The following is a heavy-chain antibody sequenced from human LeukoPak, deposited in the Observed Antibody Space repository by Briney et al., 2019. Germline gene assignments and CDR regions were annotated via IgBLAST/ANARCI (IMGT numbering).Heavy chain of an antibody. CDR2: IYYSGST. V-gene: IGHV4-59*08. Sequence: SETLSLTCTVSGGSISSYYWSWIRQPPGNGLEWIGYIYYSGSTNYNPSLKSRVTISVDTSKNQFSLKLSSVTAADTAVYYCARRIAAAGTYDWFDPWGQGTLVTVSS. J-gene: IGHJ5*02. D-gene: IGHD6-13*01. CDR1: GGSISSYY. CDR3: ARRIAAAGTYDWFDP.